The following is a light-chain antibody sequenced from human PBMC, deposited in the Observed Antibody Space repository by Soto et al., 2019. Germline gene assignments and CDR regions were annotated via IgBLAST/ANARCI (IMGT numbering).Light chain of an antibody. J-gene: IGKJ4*01. CDR1: QGVSRK. CDR3: QQYHTWPIT. CDR2: GAS. Sequence: DIVMTQSPATLSVAPGERVPFSCRASQGVSRKLAWYQHKQGQAPRLLISGASTGSTGIPARFSGSGSGTEYTLTISSLQSEDCAIYYCQQYHTWPITFGGGTKVEIK. V-gene: IGKV3-15*01.